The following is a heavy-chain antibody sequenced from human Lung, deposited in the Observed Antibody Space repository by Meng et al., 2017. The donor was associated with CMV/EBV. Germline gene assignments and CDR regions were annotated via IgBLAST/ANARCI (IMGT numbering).Heavy chain of an antibody. CDR1: GFTFSSYN. J-gene: IGHJ4*02. CDR2: ISTSSSIM. D-gene: IGHD3-16*01. CDR3: ASVFGVFDY. Sequence: SCAASGFTFSSYNMNWVRQAPGKGLEWVSYISTSSSIMYYADSVKGRFTISRDNAKNSLYLQMNSLRAEDTAVYYCASVFGVFDYWGQGPLVTVSS. V-gene: IGHV3-48*04.